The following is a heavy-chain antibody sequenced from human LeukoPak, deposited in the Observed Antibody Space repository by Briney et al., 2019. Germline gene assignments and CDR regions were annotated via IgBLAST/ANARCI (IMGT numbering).Heavy chain of an antibody. CDR1: GSSISSSYY. CDR2: IYHSGST. D-gene: IGHD5-18*01. V-gene: IGHV4-38-2*02. CDR3: ARRGGSGYDY. Sequence: SETLSLTCTVSGSSISSSYYWGWIRQPPGKGLEWIGSIYHSGSTYYNPSLKSRVTISVDTSKNQFSLKLSSVTAADTAVYYCARRGGSGYDYWGQGTLVTVSS. J-gene: IGHJ4*02.